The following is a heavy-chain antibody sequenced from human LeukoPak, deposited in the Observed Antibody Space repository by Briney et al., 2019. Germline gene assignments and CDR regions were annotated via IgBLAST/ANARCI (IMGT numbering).Heavy chain of an antibody. CDR3: ARGQARIVGATNAFDI. V-gene: IGHV3-66*01. CDR1: GFTVSNNY. J-gene: IGHJ3*02. CDR2: IYSGGST. Sequence: GGSLRLSCAASGFTVSNNYMTWVRQAPGKGLEWVSLIYSGGSTYYADSVKGRFTISRDKSKNTLYLQMNSLRAEDTAVYYCARGQARIVGATNAFDIWGQGTMVTVSS. D-gene: IGHD1-26*01.